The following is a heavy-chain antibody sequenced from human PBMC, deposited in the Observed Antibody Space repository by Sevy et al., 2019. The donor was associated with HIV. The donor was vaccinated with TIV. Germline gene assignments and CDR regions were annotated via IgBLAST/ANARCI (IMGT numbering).Heavy chain of an antibody. D-gene: IGHD2-21*02. V-gene: IGHV1-46*01. Sequence: ATVKVSCKASGYTFTSYYMHWVRQAPGQGLEWMGIINPSGGSTSYAQKFQGRVTMTRDTSTSTVYMELSSLRSEDTAVYYCARDQTASNPLYYGMDVWGQGTTVTVSS. CDR1: GYTFTSYY. CDR3: ARDQTASNPLYYGMDV. J-gene: IGHJ6*02. CDR2: INPSGGST.